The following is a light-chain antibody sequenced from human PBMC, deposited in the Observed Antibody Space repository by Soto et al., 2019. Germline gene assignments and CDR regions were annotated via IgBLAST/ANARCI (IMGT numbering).Light chain of an antibody. Sequence: QSALTQPASVSGSPGQSITISCTGTSSDVGGYNYVSWYQQHPGKAPKLMIYEVSNRPSGVSIRFSGSKSGNTAALTISGLQAEDEADYFCRSYTSSSTLVFGGGTKLTVL. J-gene: IGLJ2*01. CDR1: SSDVGGYNY. V-gene: IGLV2-14*01. CDR3: RSYTSSSTLV. CDR2: EVS.